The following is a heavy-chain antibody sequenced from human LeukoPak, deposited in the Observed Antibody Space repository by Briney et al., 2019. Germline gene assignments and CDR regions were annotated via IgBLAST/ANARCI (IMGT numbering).Heavy chain of an antibody. CDR3: ASDTTYYYGSGSSQFDY. D-gene: IGHD3-10*01. CDR1: GGTFSSYA. V-gene: IGHV1-69*13. J-gene: IGHJ4*02. Sequence: SVKVSCKASGGTFSSYAISWVRQAPGQGLEWMGGIIPIFGTANYAQKFQGRVTITADESTSTAYMELSSLRSEDTAVYYCASDTTYYYGSGSSQFDYWGQRTLVTVSS. CDR2: IIPIFGTA.